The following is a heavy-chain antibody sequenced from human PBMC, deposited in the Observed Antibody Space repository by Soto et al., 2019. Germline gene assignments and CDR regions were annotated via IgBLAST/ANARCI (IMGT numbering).Heavy chain of an antibody. V-gene: IGHV3-23*01. CDR3: ASRSSGWYFCY. CDR1: GFTFSSYA. Sequence: EVQLLESGGGLVQPGGSLRLSCAASGFTFSSYAMSWVRQAPGKGLEWVSIISGSGGSTYYADSVKGRFTISRDNSKNTLYLQMYRRRAEDTAVYYCASRSSGWYFCYWGQGTLVTVSS. D-gene: IGHD6-19*01. J-gene: IGHJ4*02. CDR2: ISGSGGST.